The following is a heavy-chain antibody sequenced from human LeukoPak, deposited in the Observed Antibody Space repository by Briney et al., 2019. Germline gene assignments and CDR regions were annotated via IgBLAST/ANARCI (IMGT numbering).Heavy chain of an antibody. J-gene: IGHJ5*01. CDR3: AREEVLLDNNWFDS. Sequence: SQTLSLTCTASGGSISSGGDYWSWIRQPAGKGLEWIGRIYTSGSTKYNPSLKSRVTISADTSKNQFSLKVSSVTAADTAMYYCAREEVLLDNNWFDSWGQGTQVTVSP. CDR1: GGSISSGGDY. CDR2: IYTSGST. V-gene: IGHV4-61*02. D-gene: IGHD3/OR15-3a*01.